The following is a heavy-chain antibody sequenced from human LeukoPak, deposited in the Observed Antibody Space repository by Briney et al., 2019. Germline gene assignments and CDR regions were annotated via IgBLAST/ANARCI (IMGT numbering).Heavy chain of an antibody. V-gene: IGHV3-30*04. Sequence: PGRSLRLSCAASGFTFSNYAMHWVRQAPGKGLEWVSVISYDGRDKYSADSVKGRFTISRDNSKNTLYLQMNSLRAEDTAVYYCARGGFSGYDFERFDYWGQGTLVTVPS. CDR2: ISYDGRDK. CDR3: ARGGFSGYDFERFDY. D-gene: IGHD5-12*01. J-gene: IGHJ4*02. CDR1: GFTFSNYA.